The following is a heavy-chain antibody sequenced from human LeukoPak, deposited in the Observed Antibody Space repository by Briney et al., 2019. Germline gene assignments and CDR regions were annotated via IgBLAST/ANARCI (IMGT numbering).Heavy chain of an antibody. CDR3: ASGRHDFLH. D-gene: IGHD3/OR15-3a*01. J-gene: IGHJ4*02. CDR2: INLDGTEE. V-gene: IGHV3-7*01. CDR1: GFVFSTYW. Sequence: QPGGSLRLSCAASGFVFSTYWMTWVRQVPGKGLEWVANINLDGTEERYVDSSLKGRFTISRDNAKNSLYLQMTSLRVEDTAVYYCASGRHDFLHWGQGTLVTVSS.